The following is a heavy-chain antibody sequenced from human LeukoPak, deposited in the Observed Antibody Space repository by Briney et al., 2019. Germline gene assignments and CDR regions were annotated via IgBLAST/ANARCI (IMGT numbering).Heavy chain of an antibody. CDR1: GLTFSSSW. CDR3: AKITKATTPNY. D-gene: IGHD4-17*01. V-gene: IGHV3-23*01. Sequence: PGGSLRLSCAVSGLTFSSSWMDWVRQAPGKGLEWVSAISGSGGSTYYADSVKGRFSISRDNSKNTVYLQMSDLRAEDTAVYYCAKITKATTPNYWGQGTLVTVSS. J-gene: IGHJ4*02. CDR2: ISGSGGST.